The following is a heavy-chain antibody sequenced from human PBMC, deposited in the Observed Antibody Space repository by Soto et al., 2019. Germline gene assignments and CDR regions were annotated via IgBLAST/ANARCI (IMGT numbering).Heavy chain of an antibody. Sequence: SVKVSCKASGGTFSSYAISWVRQAPGQGLEWMGGIIPIFGTANYAQKFQGRVTITADESTSTACMELSSLRSEDTAVYYCAVHGSGSYDYYYYGMDVWGQGTTVTVSS. J-gene: IGHJ6*02. D-gene: IGHD3-10*01. CDR3: AVHGSGSYDYYYYGMDV. CDR2: IIPIFGTA. V-gene: IGHV1-69*13. CDR1: GGTFSSYA.